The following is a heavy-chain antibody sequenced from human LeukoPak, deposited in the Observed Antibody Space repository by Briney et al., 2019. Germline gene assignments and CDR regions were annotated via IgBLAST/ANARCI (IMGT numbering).Heavy chain of an antibody. CDR1: GFTFSSYW. Sequence: GGSLRLSCVASGFTFSSYWMMWARQSPGKGLEWVANIKHDGSAQYYGDSEKGRFTISRDNAKNSLYLQMNSLRAEDTAVYYCARVIVLVPGASDHFDYWGQGTLATVHS. J-gene: IGHJ4*02. D-gene: IGHD2-2*01. V-gene: IGHV3-7*01. CDR2: IKHDGSAQ. CDR3: ARVIVLVPGASDHFDY.